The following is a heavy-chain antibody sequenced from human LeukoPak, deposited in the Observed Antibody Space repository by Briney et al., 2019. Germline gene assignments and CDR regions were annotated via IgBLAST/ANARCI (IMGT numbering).Heavy chain of an antibody. CDR1: GFTFSSYA. CDR3: ARDHYYDSSGYYDYFDY. J-gene: IGHJ4*02. Sequence: GRSLRLSCAASGFTFSSYAMHWVRQAPGKGLEGVAVISYDGSNKYYADSVKGRFTISRDNSKNPLYLQMNSLRAEDTAVYYCARDHYYDSSGYYDYFDYWGQGTLVTVSS. CDR2: ISYDGSNK. D-gene: IGHD3-22*01. V-gene: IGHV3-30*04.